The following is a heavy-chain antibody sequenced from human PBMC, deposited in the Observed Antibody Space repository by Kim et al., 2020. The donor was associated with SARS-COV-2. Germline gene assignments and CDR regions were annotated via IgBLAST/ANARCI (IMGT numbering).Heavy chain of an antibody. V-gene: IGHV3-53*01. CDR1: GFTVSSNY. CDR3: ARDSLNYMRDYGMDV. J-gene: IGHJ6*02. D-gene: IGHD4-4*01. CDR2: IYSGGST. Sequence: GGSLRLSCAASGFTVSSNYMSWVRQAPGKGLEWVSVIYSGGSTYYADSVKGRFTISRDNSKNTLYLQMNSLRAEDTAVYYCARDSLNYMRDYGMDVWGQGTTVTVSS.